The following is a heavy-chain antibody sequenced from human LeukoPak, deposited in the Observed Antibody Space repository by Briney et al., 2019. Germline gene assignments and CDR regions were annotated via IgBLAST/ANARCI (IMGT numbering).Heavy chain of an antibody. D-gene: IGHD2-21*02. CDR3: AKETELTVSALFDY. CDR2: ISGSGGST. Sequence: GESLRLSCAASGFTFNNYAMSWVRQAPGKGLEWVSAISGSGGSTFYADSVKGRFTISRDSSRNTLFLQMNSLRAEDTAVYYCAKETELTVSALFDYWGQGTLVTVSS. J-gene: IGHJ4*02. CDR1: GFTFNNYA. V-gene: IGHV3-23*01.